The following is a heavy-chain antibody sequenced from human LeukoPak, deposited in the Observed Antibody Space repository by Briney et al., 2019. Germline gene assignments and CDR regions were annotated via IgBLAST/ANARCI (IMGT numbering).Heavy chain of an antibody. V-gene: IGHV4-39*01. CDR3: ATPYSGGYHGLDV. Sequence: SETLSLTCTVSGGSISSNKYYWGWIRQPPGKGLEWIGSIYYSGSTYYNPSLKSRVTISVDTSKNQFSLKLSSVTAADTAVYYCATPYSGGYHGLDVWGQGTMVTVSS. CDR2: IYYSGST. CDR1: GGSISSNKYY. J-gene: IGHJ3*01. D-gene: IGHD1-26*01.